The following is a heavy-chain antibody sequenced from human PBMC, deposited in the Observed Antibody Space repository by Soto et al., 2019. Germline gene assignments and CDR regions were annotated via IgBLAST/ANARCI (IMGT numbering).Heavy chain of an antibody. D-gene: IGHD3-9*01. CDR1: GGSFSDNN. CDR2: INHSGTT. J-gene: IGHJ4*02. Sequence: QVQLRQWGAGLLKPSETLSLTCAVFGGSFSDNNWTWFPHPPGKGLEWIGEINHSGTTSYNPSLKSRLTISVDTSNNQFSLKLSSVTAADTAVYYCARKPIYHFFAGYYSVDYWGQGTLVTVSS. CDR3: ARKPIYHFFAGYYSVDY. V-gene: IGHV4-34*01.